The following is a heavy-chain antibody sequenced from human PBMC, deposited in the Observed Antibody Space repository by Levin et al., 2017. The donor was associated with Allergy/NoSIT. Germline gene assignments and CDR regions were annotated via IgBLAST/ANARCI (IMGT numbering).Heavy chain of an antibody. D-gene: IGHD6-6*01. V-gene: IGHV3-7*01. J-gene: IGHJ4*02. CDR2: IKYDGSEK. Sequence: GGSLRLSCVGSGFAFSRYWMSWVRQSPGRGLEWLANIKYDGSEKYYVDSVKGRFTISRDNAKNSLYLQMNSLRVDDAAVYYCARDPTYSGSIWGQGTLFSVSS. CDR1: GFAFSRYW. CDR3: ARDPTYSGSI.